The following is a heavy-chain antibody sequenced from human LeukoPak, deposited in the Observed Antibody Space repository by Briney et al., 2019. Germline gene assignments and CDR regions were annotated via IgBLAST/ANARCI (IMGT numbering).Heavy chain of an antibody. V-gene: IGHV4-34*01. CDR3: ARGVTIFGVVPNRFDP. J-gene: IGHJ5*02. D-gene: IGHD3-3*01. CDR1: GGSFSGYY. CDR2: INHSGST. Sequence: SETLSLTCAVYGGSFSGYYWSWIRQPPGKGLEWIGEINHSGSTNYNPSLKSQVTISVDTSKNQFSLKLSSVTAADTAVYYCARGVTIFGVVPNRFDPWGQGTLVTVSS.